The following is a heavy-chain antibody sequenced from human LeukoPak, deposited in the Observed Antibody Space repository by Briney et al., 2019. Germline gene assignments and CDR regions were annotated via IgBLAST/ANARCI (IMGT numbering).Heavy chain of an antibody. J-gene: IGHJ5*02. Sequence: SETLSLTCTVSGGSISSYYWSWIRQPPGKGLEWIGYIYYSGSTNYNPSLKSRVTISVDMSKNQFSLKLSSVTAADTAVYYCARHDIVVVPAAIRYNWFDPWGQGTLVTVSS. CDR1: GGSISSYY. CDR2: IYYSGST. CDR3: ARHDIVVVPAAIRYNWFDP. D-gene: IGHD2-2*02. V-gene: IGHV4-59*01.